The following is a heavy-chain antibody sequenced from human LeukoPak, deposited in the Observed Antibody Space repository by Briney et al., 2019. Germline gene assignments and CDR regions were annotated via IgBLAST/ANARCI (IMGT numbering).Heavy chain of an antibody. CDR1: AFTFSDFW. V-gene: IGHV3-7*01. J-gene: IGHJ4*02. CDR2: INQDGSEN. CDR3: TKGRSNHY. Sequence: GGSLRLSCAASAFTFSDFWMGWVRQAPGKGLEWVANINQDGSENYYVDSVKGRFTISRDNAKNSLYLRMNSLRAEDTAVYYCTKGRSNHYWGQGTLVTVST. D-gene: IGHD3-10*01.